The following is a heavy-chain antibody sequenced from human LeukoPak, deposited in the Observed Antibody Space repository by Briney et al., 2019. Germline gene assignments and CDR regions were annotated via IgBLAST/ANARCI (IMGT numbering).Heavy chain of an antibody. D-gene: IGHD1-26*01. CDR1: GFPFSSFS. V-gene: IGHV3-48*04. Sequence: GGPLRLSCAASGFPFSSFSMNWVRQAPGKGLEWISYISSGSSTIYYADSVEGRFTISRDNAKNSLHLQMSSLRAEDKAVYYCARGVEGPMGLIDYWGQGTLVTVSS. J-gene: IGHJ4*02. CDR3: ARGVEGPMGLIDY. CDR2: ISSGSSTI.